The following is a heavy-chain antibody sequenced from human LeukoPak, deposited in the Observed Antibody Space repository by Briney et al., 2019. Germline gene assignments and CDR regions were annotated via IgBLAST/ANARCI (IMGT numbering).Heavy chain of an antibody. Sequence: ASVKVSCKASGYIFTDYYMNWVRQAPGQGLEWMGWINPDTGDTNYAQKFQGRVTMTRDTSVSTAYMELSGLQYDDTAMYYCSIFEVWGRGTMVTISS. V-gene: IGHV1-2*02. CDR1: GYIFTDYY. D-gene: IGHD2-21*01. CDR2: INPDTGDT. J-gene: IGHJ3*01. CDR3: SIFEV.